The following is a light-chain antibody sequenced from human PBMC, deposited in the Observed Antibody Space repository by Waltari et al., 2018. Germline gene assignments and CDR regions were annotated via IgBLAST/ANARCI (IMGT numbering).Light chain of an antibody. CDR3: LQYNSYPWT. CDR1: QSISSW. Sequence: DIQMTQSPSTLSASVGGRLTITCRASQSISSWLAWYQQKPGKGPKLLIYQASSLHSGVSSRFSGSGSVTDFTLTITSLQPDDFASYYCLQYNSYPWTFGQGTKVEVK. CDR2: QAS. V-gene: IGKV1-5*03. J-gene: IGKJ1*01.